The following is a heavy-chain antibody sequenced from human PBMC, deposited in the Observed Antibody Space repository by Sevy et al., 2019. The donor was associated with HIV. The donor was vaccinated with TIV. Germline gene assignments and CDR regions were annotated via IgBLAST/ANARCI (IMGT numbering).Heavy chain of an antibody. CDR3: GRGGGTKPQGH. CDR1: GFTFSKYS. V-gene: IGHV3-23*01. J-gene: IGHJ1*01. CDR2: LSFGCGEI. D-gene: IGHD2-2*01. Sequence: GGSMRLSCAASGFTFSKYSMSWVRQPPGKGLEWVSTLSFGCGEINYADSVKGRFTISRDNSKSSVYLQMNNLRPEDTGGFFWGRGGGTKPQGHWGQGNLVNGSS.